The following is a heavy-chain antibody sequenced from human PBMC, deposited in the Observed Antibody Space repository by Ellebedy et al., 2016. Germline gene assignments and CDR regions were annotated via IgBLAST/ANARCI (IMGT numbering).Heavy chain of an antibody. CDR1: GFTFSSYA. V-gene: IGHV3-23*01. Sequence: GESLKISCAASGFTFSSYAMSWVRQAPGKGLEWVSAISGSGGSTYYADSVKGRFTISRDNSKNTLYLQMNSLRAEDTAVYYCARRGYSGSYYMDVWGKGTTVTVSS. J-gene: IGHJ6*03. D-gene: IGHD5-12*01. CDR3: ARRGYSGSYYMDV. CDR2: ISGSGGST.